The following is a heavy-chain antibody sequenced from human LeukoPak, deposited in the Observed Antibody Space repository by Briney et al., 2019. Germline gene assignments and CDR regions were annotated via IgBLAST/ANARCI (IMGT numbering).Heavy chain of an antibody. D-gene: IGHD1-26*01. Sequence: SETLSLTCTVSGGSISTYYWSWIRQPPGKGLEWIGYIYYSGSTSYNPSLKSRVTISVDTSKNQFSLKLSSVTAADTAIYYCARGHSATYGRFDFWGQGTLVTVSS. J-gene: IGHJ4*02. V-gene: IGHV4-59*08. CDR2: IYYSGST. CDR1: GGSISTYY. CDR3: ARGHSATYGRFDF.